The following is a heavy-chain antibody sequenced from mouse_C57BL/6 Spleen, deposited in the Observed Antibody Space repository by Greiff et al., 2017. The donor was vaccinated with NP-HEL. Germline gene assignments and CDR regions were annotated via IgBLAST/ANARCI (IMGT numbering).Heavy chain of an antibody. J-gene: IGHJ3*01. CDR3: ARSGGYDTAWFAY. Sequence: QVQLQQPGAELVMPGASVKLSCKASGYTFTSYWMHWVKQRPGQGLEWIGEIDPSDSYTNYNQKFKGKSTLTVDKSSSTAYMQLSSLTSEDSAVDYCARSGGYDTAWFAYWGQVTLVTVSA. CDR2: IDPSDSYT. D-gene: IGHD2-2*01. V-gene: IGHV1-69*01. CDR1: GYTFTSYW.